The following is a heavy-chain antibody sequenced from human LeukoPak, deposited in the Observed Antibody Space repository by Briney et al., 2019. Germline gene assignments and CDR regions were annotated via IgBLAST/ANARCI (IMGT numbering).Heavy chain of an antibody. CDR3: ARGLYSSGWY. CDR1: GFTFSSYG. Sequence: GGSLRLSCAASGFTFSSYGMHWVRQAPGKGLEWVSVIYSGGSTYYADSVKGRFTISRHNSKNTLYLQMNSLRAEDTAVYYCARGLYSSGWYWGQGTLVTVSS. CDR2: IYSGGST. D-gene: IGHD6-19*01. V-gene: IGHV3-53*04. J-gene: IGHJ4*02.